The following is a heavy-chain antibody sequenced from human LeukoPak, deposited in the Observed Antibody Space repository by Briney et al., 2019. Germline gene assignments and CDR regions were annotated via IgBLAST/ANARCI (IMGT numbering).Heavy chain of an antibody. CDR2: IYTSGST. CDR1: GGSISSYY. Sequence: PSETLSLTCTVSGGSISSYYWSWIRQPAGKGLEWIGRIYTSGSTNYNPSLKSRVTMSVDTSKNQFPLKLSSVTAADTAVYYCARDYPITIFGVVIRTRDWFDPWGQGTLVTVSS. D-gene: IGHD3-3*01. CDR3: ARDYPITIFGVVIRTRDWFDP. J-gene: IGHJ5*02. V-gene: IGHV4-4*07.